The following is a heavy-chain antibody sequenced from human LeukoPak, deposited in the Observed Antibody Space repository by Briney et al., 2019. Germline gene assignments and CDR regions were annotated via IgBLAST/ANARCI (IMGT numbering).Heavy chain of an antibody. CDR1: GFTFSAYT. D-gene: IGHD5-18*01. Sequence: GGSLRLSCAASGFTFSAYTIHWVRQAPGKGLEWVAVILYDGNNKYYADSVKGRFTISRDNSKSTLYLQMNSLRAEDTAVYYCARGRKYSYGTYYYGLDVWGQGTTVTVCS. CDR3: ARGRKYSYGTYYYGLDV. J-gene: IGHJ6*02. CDR2: ILYDGNNK. V-gene: IGHV3-30-3*01.